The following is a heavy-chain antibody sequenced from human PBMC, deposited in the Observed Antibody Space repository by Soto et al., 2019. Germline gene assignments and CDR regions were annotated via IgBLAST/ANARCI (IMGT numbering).Heavy chain of an antibody. CDR1: GGSFSGYY. V-gene: IGHV4-34*01. CDR2: INHSAST. J-gene: IGHJ4*02. CDR3: AASDYYRY. D-gene: IGHD1-26*01. Sequence: QLQLQQWGAGLLKPSETLSLTCAVYGGSFSGYYWSWIRQPPGKGLEWIGEINHSASTNYNPSLKSRVPISVDTSKNQFSLKLSAVTAADAAVDYCAASDYYRYWGQGSLVTVAS.